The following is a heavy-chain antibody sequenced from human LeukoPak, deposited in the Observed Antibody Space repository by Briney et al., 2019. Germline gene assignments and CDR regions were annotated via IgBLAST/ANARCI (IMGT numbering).Heavy chain of an antibody. J-gene: IGHJ4*02. D-gene: IGHD6-13*01. CDR3: AAGTAADY. Sequence: GGSLRLSCVVSGIPFSDYYMNWIRQTPGKGLEWISYISASSSYTDYADSVKGRFTISRDNAQNALFLQMNRLRVEDTAVYYCAAGTAADYWGQGTLVTVSS. CDR2: ISASSSYT. CDR1: GIPFSDYY. V-gene: IGHV3-11*03.